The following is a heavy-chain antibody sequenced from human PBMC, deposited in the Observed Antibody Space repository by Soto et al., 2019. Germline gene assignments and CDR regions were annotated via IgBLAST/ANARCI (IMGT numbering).Heavy chain of an antibody. CDR3: ARVGLWFGDGYYYGMDV. Sequence: QVQLVQSGAEVKKPGSSVKVSCKASGGTFSSYAISWVRQAPGQGLEWMGGIIPIFGTANYAQKFQGRVTITADESTSTAYMELSSLRSEDTAVYYCARVGLWFGDGYYYGMDVWGQGTTVTVSS. CDR1: GGTFSSYA. V-gene: IGHV1-69*01. J-gene: IGHJ6*02. D-gene: IGHD3-10*01. CDR2: IIPIFGTA.